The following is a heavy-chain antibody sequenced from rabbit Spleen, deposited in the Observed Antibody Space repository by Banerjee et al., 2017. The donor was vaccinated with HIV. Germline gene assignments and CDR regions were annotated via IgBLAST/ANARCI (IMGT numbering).Heavy chain of an antibody. CDR3: ARDLAVVIGWNFNL. CDR2: IDAGFKGTT. D-gene: IGHD1-1*01. CDR1: GFSFNEFSFNGGYD. Sequence: QSLEESGGGLVKPGASLTLTCKASGFSFNEFSFNGGYDMCWVRQAPGKGLEWVACIDAGFKGTTYYASWAKGRFTISKTSWTTVTLQMTSLTAADTATYFCARDLAVVIGWNFNLWGPGTLVTVS. J-gene: IGHJ4*01. V-gene: IGHV1S40*01.